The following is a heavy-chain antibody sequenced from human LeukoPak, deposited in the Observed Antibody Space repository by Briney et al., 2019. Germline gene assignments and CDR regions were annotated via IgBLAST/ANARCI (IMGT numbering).Heavy chain of an antibody. Sequence: SETLSLTCTVSGGSISSGDYYWSWIRQPPGKGLEWIGYIYYSGSTYYNPSLKSRVTISVDTSKNQFSLKLSSVTAADTAVYYCARDGSLDSGYDSYGMDVWGKGTTVTVSS. CDR1: GGSISSGDYY. CDR2: IYYSGST. D-gene: IGHD5-12*01. V-gene: IGHV4-30-4*01. CDR3: ARDGSLDSGYDSYGMDV. J-gene: IGHJ6*04.